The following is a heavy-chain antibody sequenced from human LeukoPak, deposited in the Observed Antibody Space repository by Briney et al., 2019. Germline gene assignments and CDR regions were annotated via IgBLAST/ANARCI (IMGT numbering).Heavy chain of an antibody. V-gene: IGHV3-9*01. CDR2: TLSNSAAI. CDR3: IADTAGDLAF. D-gene: IGHD3-16*01. J-gene: IGHJ4*02. CDR1: GFTFNNYA. Sequence: GGSLRLSCATSGFTFNNYALHWVRQAPGKGLEWVSGTLSNSAAIGYGDSVKGRFTISRDAATNSLYLQMNSLKIEDTALYYCIADTAGDLAFWGQGTLVIVSS.